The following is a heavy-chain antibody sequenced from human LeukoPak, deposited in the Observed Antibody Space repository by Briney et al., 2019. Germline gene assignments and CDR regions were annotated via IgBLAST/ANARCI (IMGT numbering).Heavy chain of an antibody. CDR2: INSDGSST. Sequence: GVLRLSCAASGFTFSSYWMHWVRQAPGKGLVWVSRINSDGSSTSYADSVKGRFTISRDNAKNTLYLQMNSLRAEDTAVYYCARDPVVPAAIDYWGQGTLVTVSS. CDR3: ARDPVVPAAIDY. D-gene: IGHD2-2*01. CDR1: GFTFSSYW. V-gene: IGHV3-74*01. J-gene: IGHJ4*02.